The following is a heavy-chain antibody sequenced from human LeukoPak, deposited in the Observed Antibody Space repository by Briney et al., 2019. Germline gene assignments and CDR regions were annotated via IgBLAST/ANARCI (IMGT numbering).Heavy chain of an antibody. V-gene: IGHV1-2*06. CDR2: INPNSGDT. J-gene: IGHJ4*02. CDR3: ARDYCSSTSCLFDY. D-gene: IGHD2-2*01. CDR1: RYTFTGYH. Sequence: ASVKVSCRASRYTFTGYHIHWVRQAPGQGLEWMGRINPNSGDTNYAQNFQGRVTMTRDTSINTAYMELSRLRSDDTAVYYCARDYCSSTSCLFDYWGQGTLVTVSS.